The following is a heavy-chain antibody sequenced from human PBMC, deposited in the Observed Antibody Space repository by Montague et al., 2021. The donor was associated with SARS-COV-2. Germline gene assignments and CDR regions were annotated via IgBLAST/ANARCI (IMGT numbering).Heavy chain of an antibody. V-gene: IGHV4-39*07. D-gene: IGHD3-10*01. Sequence: SETLSLTCTVSGGSISSSSYYWGWIRQPPGKGLEWIGGIYYSGSTYYNPSLKSRVTISVDTSKNQFSLELSSVTAADTAVYYCARDLRRGFDPWGQGTLVTVSS. CDR3: ARDLRRGFDP. J-gene: IGHJ5*02. CDR1: GGSISSSSYY. CDR2: IYYSGST.